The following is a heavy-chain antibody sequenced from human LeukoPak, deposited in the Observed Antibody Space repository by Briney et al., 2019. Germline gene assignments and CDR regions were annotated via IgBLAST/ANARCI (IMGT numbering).Heavy chain of an antibody. CDR2: IYSGGST. V-gene: IGHV3-53*01. Sequence: GGSLRLSCAASGFTVSSNYMSWVRQAPGKGLVWVSVIYSGGSTYYADSVKGRFTISRDNSKNTLYLQMNSLRAEDTAVYYCARGATYYYGSGSYYRPYYFDYWGQGTLVTVSS. J-gene: IGHJ4*02. CDR3: ARGATYYYGSGSYYRPYYFDY. CDR1: GFTVSSNY. D-gene: IGHD3-10*01.